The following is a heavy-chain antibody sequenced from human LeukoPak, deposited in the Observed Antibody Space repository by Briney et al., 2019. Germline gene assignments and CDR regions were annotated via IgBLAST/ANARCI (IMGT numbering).Heavy chain of an antibody. D-gene: IGHD2-15*01. J-gene: IGHJ4*02. Sequence: GGSLRLSCAASGFTFSSYGMHWVRQAPGKGLEWVAVISYDGSNKYYADSVKGRFTISRDNSKSTLYLQMNSLRAEDTAVYYCAKYCSGGSCLFDYWGQGTLVTVSS. CDR2: ISYDGSNK. V-gene: IGHV3-30*18. CDR1: GFTFSSYG. CDR3: AKYCSGGSCLFDY.